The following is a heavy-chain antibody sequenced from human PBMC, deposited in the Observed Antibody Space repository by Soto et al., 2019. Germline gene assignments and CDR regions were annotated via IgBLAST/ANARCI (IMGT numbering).Heavy chain of an antibody. CDR3: VRDRLTVTGTKCFDY. D-gene: IGHD4-17*01. CDR2: MNSNSGKT. J-gene: IGHJ4*02. Sequence: QVQLVQSGAEVKKPGASVKVSCKPSGYSYTTFGISWVRQAPGQGLEWMGWMNSNSGKTDYAQKFQGRVTMTTDTFTRTAYMDLRSLTSDDTVVYFCVRDRLTVTGTKCFDYWGQGTLVTVSS. CDR1: GYSYTTFG. V-gene: IGHV1-18*01.